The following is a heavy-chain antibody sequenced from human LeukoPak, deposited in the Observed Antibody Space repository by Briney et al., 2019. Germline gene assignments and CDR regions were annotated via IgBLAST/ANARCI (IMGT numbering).Heavy chain of an antibody. CDR1: GGSISSGGYY. Sequence: PSETLSLTCTVSGGSISSGGYYWSWIRQHPGKGLEWIGYIYYSGSTYYNPSLKSRLTMSVDTSKNQFSLKLSSVTAADTAVYYCASLRTSSWYYDYWGQGTLVTVSS. CDR2: IYYSGST. CDR3: ASLRTSSWYYDY. J-gene: IGHJ4*02. D-gene: IGHD6-13*01. V-gene: IGHV4-31*03.